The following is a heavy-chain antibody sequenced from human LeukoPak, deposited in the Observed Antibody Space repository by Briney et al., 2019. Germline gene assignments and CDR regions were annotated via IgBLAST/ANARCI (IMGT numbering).Heavy chain of an antibody. J-gene: IGHJ4*02. V-gene: IGHV3-30*03. Sequence: GGSLRLSCAASGFTFSAYGMHWVRQAPGKGLEWVAVISHDGSNTYYADSVKGRFTISRDNSKNTLYLQMKSLRAEDTAVYYCARASGYEVWSGQDYWGQGTLVTVSS. CDR1: GFTFSAYG. CDR2: ISHDGSNT. D-gene: IGHD3-3*01. CDR3: ARASGYEVWSGQDY.